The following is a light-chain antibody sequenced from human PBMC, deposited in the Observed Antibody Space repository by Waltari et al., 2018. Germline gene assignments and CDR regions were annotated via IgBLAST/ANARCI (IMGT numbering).Light chain of an antibody. J-gene: IGKJ1*01. CDR2: AAS. Sequence: ESVLTQSPGTLSLSPGERATLPCRASQSISRYLAWYQQKPGQAPRLLIYAASSRATGIPDRFSGSGSGTDFSLTISRLEPEDFAVYYCQNHERLPAMFGQGTKVEIK. CDR1: QSISRY. V-gene: IGKV3-20*01. CDR3: QNHERLPAM.